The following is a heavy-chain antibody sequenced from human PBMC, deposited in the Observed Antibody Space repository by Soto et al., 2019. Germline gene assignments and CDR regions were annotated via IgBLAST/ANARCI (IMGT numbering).Heavy chain of an antibody. D-gene: IGHD2-8*01. CDR3: AKVAFYCTTGVCRVDYYYYYMDV. J-gene: IGHJ6*03. CDR2: FSGSVGSA. CDR1: GFNFRSYA. Sequence: AGGPLRHSCGDSGFNFRSYAMSWVRQEPGKGLEWVSAFSGSVGSASYSGSVKGRFTISRDNSNNTLYLQMNSLRAEDTAVFYCAKVAFYCTTGVCRVDYYYYYMDVWGKGTTVTVSS. V-gene: IGHV3-23*01.